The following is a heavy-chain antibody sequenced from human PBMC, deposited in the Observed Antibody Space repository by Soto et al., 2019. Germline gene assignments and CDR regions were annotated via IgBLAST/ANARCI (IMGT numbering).Heavy chain of an antibody. CDR2: INPNSGGT. CDR1: GGTFSSYA. D-gene: IGHD3-3*01. J-gene: IGHJ6*02. Sequence: GASVKVSCKASGGTFSSYAISWVRQAPGQGLEWMGWINPNSGGTNYAQKFQGRVTMTRDTSISTAYMELSRLRSDDTAVYYCARDPIFGVVMLMDVWGQGTTVTVSS. V-gene: IGHV1-2*02. CDR3: ARDPIFGVVMLMDV.